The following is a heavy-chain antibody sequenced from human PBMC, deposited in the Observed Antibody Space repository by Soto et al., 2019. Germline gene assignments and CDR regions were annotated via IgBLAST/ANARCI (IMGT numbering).Heavy chain of an antibody. CDR2: IDYSGST. D-gene: IGHD1-1*01. CDR1: GGSISSSTYY. CDR3: ARHGQEERSWISWFDP. Sequence: QLQLQESGPGLVKPSETLSLTCTVSGGSISSSTYYWGWIRQPPGKGLEWIGSIDYSGSTYYNPSLKSRVSVSVDTSKNQFFLKVSSVTAADTAAYYCARHGQEERSWISWFDPWGQGTLVTVSS. J-gene: IGHJ5*02. V-gene: IGHV4-39*01.